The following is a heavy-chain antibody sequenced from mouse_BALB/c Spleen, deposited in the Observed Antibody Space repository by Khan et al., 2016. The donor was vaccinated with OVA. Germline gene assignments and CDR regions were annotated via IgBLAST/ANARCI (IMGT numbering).Heavy chain of an antibody. CDR2: INPSSGYT. CDR1: GYTFTSYT. CDR3: ARKSTGASY. Sequence: QVQLQQSGAELVKPGASVKMSCKASGYTFTSYTMHWVKQRPGQGLEWIGYINPSSGYTKYKQKFKDKATLTADKSTSTSYMQLSSLTSEDSAVYYCARKSTGASYWGQGTTLTVSS. J-gene: IGHJ2*01. D-gene: IGHD3-1*01. V-gene: IGHV1-4*01.